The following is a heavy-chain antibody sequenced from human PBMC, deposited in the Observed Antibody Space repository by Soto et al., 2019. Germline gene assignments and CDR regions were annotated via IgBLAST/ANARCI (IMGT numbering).Heavy chain of an antibody. CDR2: ITGGGGST. D-gene: IGHD6-25*01. Sequence: EVQVLESGGGLVQPGGSLRLSCAASGFTFSSYAMSWVRQAPGKGLEWVSAITGGGGSTWSADSVKGRFTISRDNSRTTLYLQMSGLRAEDTAVYYCAKGSASGSPYYFDYWGQGTLVTVSS. CDR3: AKGSASGSPYYFDY. J-gene: IGHJ4*02. CDR1: GFTFSSYA. V-gene: IGHV3-23*01.